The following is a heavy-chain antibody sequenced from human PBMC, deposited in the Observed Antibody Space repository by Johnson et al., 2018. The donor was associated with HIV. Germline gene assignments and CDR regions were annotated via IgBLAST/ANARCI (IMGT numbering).Heavy chain of an antibody. CDR3: ARENYRRRDALDV. D-gene: IGHD1-7*01. CDR2: ISSSGSTI. Sequence: QVQLVESGGGLVKPGGSLRLSCAASGFTFSDYYMNWIRQAPGKGLEWVSYISSSGSTIYYADSVKGRFTLSRDNAKNSLYLQINSLRTEDTAVYYCARENYRRRDALDVWGQGTVVIVSS. V-gene: IGHV3-11*01. J-gene: IGHJ3*01. CDR1: GFTFSDYY.